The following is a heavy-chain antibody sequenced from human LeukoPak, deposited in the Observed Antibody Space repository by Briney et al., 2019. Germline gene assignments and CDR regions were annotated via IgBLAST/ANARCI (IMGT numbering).Heavy chain of an antibody. Sequence: SETLSLTCTVSGGSISSGSYYWSWIRQPAGKGLEWIGRIYTSGSTNYNPSLKSRVTISVDTSKNQFSLKLSSVTAADTAVYYCAREFWSGYFLYFDYWGQGTLVTVSS. CDR3: AREFWSGYFLYFDY. CDR2: IYTSGST. V-gene: IGHV4-61*02. CDR1: GGSISSGSYY. D-gene: IGHD3-3*01. J-gene: IGHJ4*02.